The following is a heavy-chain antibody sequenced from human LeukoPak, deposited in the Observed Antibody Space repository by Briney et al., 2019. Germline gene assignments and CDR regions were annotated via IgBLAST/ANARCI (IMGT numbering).Heavy chain of an antibody. CDR3: ARGVGYYYDSSGYETTIDY. CDR1: GFTFSNYA. J-gene: IGHJ4*02. V-gene: IGHV3-30*04. D-gene: IGHD3-22*01. Sequence: GRSLRLSCAASGFTFSNYAMHWVRQAPGKGLEWVAVISYDGSNKYYADSVKGRFTISRDNSKNTLYLQMNSLRAEDTAVYYCARGVGYYYDSSGYETTIDYWGQGTLVTVSS. CDR2: ISYDGSNK.